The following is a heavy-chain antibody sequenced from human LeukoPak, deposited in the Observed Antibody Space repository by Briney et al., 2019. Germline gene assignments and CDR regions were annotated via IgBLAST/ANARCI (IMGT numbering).Heavy chain of an antibody. CDR2: TYYRSQQWHS. D-gene: IGHD3-3*01. Sequence: SQTLSLTCAISGDSVSSNGASWNWIRQSPSRGLEWLGRTYYRSQQWHSDYAPSVKGRITLDPDTSKNQFSLQLNSMTPEDTAVYYCGRETDFGVVTNWGQGTLVTVSS. CDR1: GDSVSSNGAS. V-gene: IGHV6-1*01. CDR3: GRETDFGVVTN. J-gene: IGHJ4*02.